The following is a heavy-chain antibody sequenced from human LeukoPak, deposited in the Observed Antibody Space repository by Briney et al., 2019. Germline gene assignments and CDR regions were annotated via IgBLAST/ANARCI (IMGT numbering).Heavy chain of an antibody. CDR1: GYSISSGYY. CDR3: ASSEYCSSTSCSESWFDP. D-gene: IGHD2-2*01. V-gene: IGHV4-38-2*01. CDR2: IYHSGST. Sequence: SETLSLTCAVSGYSISSGYYWGWIRQPPGKGLEWGGSIYHSGSTYYNPSLKSRVTISVDTSKNPFSLKLSSVTAADTAVYYCASSEYCSSTSCSESWFDPWGEGTLVTVSS. J-gene: IGHJ5*02.